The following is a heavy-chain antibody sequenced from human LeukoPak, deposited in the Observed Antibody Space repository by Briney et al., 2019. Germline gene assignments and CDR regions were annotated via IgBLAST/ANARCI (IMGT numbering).Heavy chain of an antibody. CDR2: IYYSGST. CDR3: AGALSGYSGFYYYYMDV. D-gene: IGHD3-3*01. J-gene: IGHJ6*03. V-gene: IGHV4-59*01. CDR1: GGSISSYY. Sequence: PSETLSLTCTVSGGSISSYYWSWIRQPPGKGLEWIGYIYYSGSTNYNPSLKSRVTISVDTSKNQFSLKLSSVTAADTAVYYCAGALSGYSGFYYYYMDVWGKGTTVTGSS.